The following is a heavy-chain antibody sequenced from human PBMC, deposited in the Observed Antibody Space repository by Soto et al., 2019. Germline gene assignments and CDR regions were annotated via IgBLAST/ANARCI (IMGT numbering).Heavy chain of an antibody. CDR1: GFTFSTFA. CDR2: ILGRGDT. J-gene: IGHJ6*02. CDR3: ARDPNIVATITAIYYYYGMDV. D-gene: IGHD5-12*01. V-gene: IGHV3-23*01. Sequence: GGSLRLSCAASGFTFSTFAMSWVRQAPGKGLEWVSGILGRGDTYYEESVKGRFTISRDNAKNSLYLQMNSLRAEDTAVYYCARDPNIVATITAIYYYYGMDVWGQGTTVTVSS.